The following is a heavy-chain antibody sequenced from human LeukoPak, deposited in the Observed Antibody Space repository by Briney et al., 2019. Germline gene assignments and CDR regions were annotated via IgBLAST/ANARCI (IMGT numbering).Heavy chain of an antibody. V-gene: IGHV3-33*01. CDR1: GFTFSSYV. Sequence: SLRLSCSASGFTFSSYVMLWVRQAPGKEREWVAVIWYAGSNKYYADSVKGRFTISRDNSKNTLYLQMNSLRAEDTAVYYCARAYDAFDIWGQGTMVTVSS. CDR3: ARAYDAFDI. J-gene: IGHJ3*02. CDR2: IWYAGSNK.